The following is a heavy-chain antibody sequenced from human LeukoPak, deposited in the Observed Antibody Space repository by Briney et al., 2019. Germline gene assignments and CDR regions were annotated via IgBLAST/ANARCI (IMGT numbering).Heavy chain of an antibody. D-gene: IGHD3-22*01. V-gene: IGHV3-30*02. Sequence: GGSLRLSCAASGFTFSSYGMHWVRQAPGKGLEWVAFIRYDGSSKYYADSVKGRFTISRDNSKNTLYLQMNSLRAEDTAVYYCAREDPMYYYDSSGDSGLFQHWGQGTLVTVSS. CDR1: GFTFSSYG. CDR2: IRYDGSSK. CDR3: AREDPMYYYDSSGDSGLFQH. J-gene: IGHJ1*01.